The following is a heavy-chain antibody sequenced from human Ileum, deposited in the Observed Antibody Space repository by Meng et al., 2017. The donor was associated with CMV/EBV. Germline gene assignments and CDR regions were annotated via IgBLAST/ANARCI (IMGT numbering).Heavy chain of an antibody. CDR2: IRSKGNGGTT. CDR1: GFTIGDYS. D-gene: IGHD3-3*01. J-gene: IGHJ4*02. Sequence: GESLKISCTASGFTIGDYSMTWVRQAPGKGLEWVGFIRSKGNGGTTEYAASVKGRFTTSRDESKSIAYLQMNSLKTEDTAMYYCTRAETTGIYDFWSGYYVYWGQGTLVTVSS. CDR3: TRAETTGIYDFWSGYYVY. V-gene: IGHV3-49*04.